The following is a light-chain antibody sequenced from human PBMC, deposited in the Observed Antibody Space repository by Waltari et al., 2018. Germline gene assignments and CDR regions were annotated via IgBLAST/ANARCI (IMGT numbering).Light chain of an antibody. CDR3: QHSYTTPLT. CDR1: QAISIY. V-gene: IGKV1-39*01. J-gene: IGKJ4*01. CDR2: AAS. Sequence: DIQMTQSPSSLSASVGDRVIITCRASQAISIYLNWYQQKPGKAPNRLIYAASTLQRGIPSRFSGSGSGTHFTLTISSLQPEDFATYYCQHSYTTPLTFGGGTKVEI.